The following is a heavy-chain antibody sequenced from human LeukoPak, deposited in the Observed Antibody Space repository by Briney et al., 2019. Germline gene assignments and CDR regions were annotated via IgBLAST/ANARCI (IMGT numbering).Heavy chain of an antibody. D-gene: IGHD3-22*01. V-gene: IGHV4-30-2*01. J-gene: IGHJ4*02. CDR2: IYHSGST. CDR1: GGSISSGGYS. Sequence: NPSQTLSLTCAVSGGSISSGGYSWSWIRQPPGKGLEWIGYIYHSGSTYYNPSLKSRVTISVDRSKNQFSLKLSSVTAADTAAYYCARERTTYYYDSSGYYPTGYFDYWGQGTLVTVSS. CDR3: ARERTTYYYDSSGYYPTGYFDY.